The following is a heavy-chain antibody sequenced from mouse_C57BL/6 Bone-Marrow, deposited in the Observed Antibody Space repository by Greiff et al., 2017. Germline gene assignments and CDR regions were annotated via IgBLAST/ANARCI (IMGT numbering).Heavy chain of an antibody. CDR1: GYTFTTYP. D-gene: IGHD1-1*01. J-gene: IGHJ1*03. CDR3: ARTGSSFPYWYFDV. CDR2: FHPYNDDT. Sequence: LQESGAELVKPGASVKMSCKASGYTFTTYPIEWMKQNHGKSLEWIGNFHPYNDDTKYNEKFKGKATLTVEKSSSTVYLELSRLTSDDSAVYYCARTGSSFPYWYFDVWGTGTTVTVSS. V-gene: IGHV1-47*01.